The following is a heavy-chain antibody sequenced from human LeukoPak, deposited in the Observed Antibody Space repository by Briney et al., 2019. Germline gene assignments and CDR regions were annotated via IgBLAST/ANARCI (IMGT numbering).Heavy chain of an antibody. J-gene: IGHJ3*02. D-gene: IGHD2-2*01. CDR3: ARQYCSSTSCSLAAFDI. V-gene: IGHV5-51*01. Sequence: GESLKISCKGSGYSFTSYWIGWVRQMPGKGLAWMGIIYPGDSDTRYSPSFQGQVTISADKSISTAYLQWSSLKASDTAMYYCARQYCSSTSCSLAAFDIWGQGTMVTVSS. CDR1: GYSFTSYW. CDR2: IYPGDSDT.